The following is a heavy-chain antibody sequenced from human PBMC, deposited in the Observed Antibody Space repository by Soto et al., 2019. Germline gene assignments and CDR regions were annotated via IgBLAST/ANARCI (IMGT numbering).Heavy chain of an antibody. Sequence: QVQLVQSGAEVKKTGSSVKVSCKASGGTFSIYGFSWVRQAPGQGPEWIGGIIPILTTPNYAQKFHGRVTIVADESRTTVYMELGSLKSEDTAVYYCATSVGIAPTGEDGMDAWGQGTSVTVSS. D-gene: IGHD2-8*02. CDR3: ATSVGIAPTGEDGMDA. CDR2: IIPILTTP. V-gene: IGHV1-69*01. J-gene: IGHJ6*02. CDR1: GGTFSIYG.